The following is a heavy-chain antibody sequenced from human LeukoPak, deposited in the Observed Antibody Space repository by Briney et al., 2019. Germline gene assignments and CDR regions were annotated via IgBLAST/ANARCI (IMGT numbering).Heavy chain of an antibody. D-gene: IGHD3-22*01. J-gene: IGHJ4*02. CDR3: VRLRRNNDRSGYYYYYDY. Sequence: PGGSLRLSCVVSGFTVSSNYMSWVRQAPGKGLEWVSSISVRSNYRYYADSVRGRFTISRDDARDSLFLQMNSLRAEDTAVYFCVRLRRNNDRSGYYYYYDYWGQGTLVTVSS. CDR1: GFTVSSNY. CDR2: ISVRSNYR. V-gene: IGHV3-21*01.